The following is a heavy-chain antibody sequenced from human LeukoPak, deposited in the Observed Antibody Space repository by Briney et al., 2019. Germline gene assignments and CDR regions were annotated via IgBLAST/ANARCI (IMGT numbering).Heavy chain of an antibody. V-gene: IGHV1-69*13. CDR1: GGTFSSYA. J-gene: IGHJ4*02. CDR2: IIPIFGTA. CDR3: AKDSRTVYDSSRLFYFDW. Sequence: TSVKVSCKASGGTFSSYAISWVRQAPGQGLEWMGGIIPIFGTANYAQKFQGRVTITADESTSTAYMELSSLRSEDTAVYYCAKDSRTVYDSSRLFYFDWWGQGTLVTVSS. D-gene: IGHD2-8*01.